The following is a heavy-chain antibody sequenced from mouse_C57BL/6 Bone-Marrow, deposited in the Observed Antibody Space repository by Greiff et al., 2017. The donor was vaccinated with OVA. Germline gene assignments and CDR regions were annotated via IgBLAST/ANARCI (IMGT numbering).Heavy chain of an antibody. Sequence: QVQLQQSGAELARPGASVKLSCKASGYTFTSYGISWVKQRTGQGLEWIGEIYPRSGNTYYNEKFKGKATLTADKSSSTAYMELRSLTSEDSAVYFCARVVDLYYAMDYWGQGTSVTVYS. J-gene: IGHJ4*01. CDR2: IYPRSGNT. D-gene: IGHD1-1*02. V-gene: IGHV1-81*01. CDR3: ARVVDLYYAMDY. CDR1: GYTFTSYG.